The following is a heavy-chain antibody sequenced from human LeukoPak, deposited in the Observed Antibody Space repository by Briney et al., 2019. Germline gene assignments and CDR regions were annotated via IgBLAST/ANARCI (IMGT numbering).Heavy chain of an antibody. CDR2: IGPSDSYT. CDR1: GYSFTSYW. D-gene: IGHD4-11*01. Sequence: GESLKISCKGSGYSFTSYWISWVRQMPGKGLQWMGRIGPSDSYTNYSPSFQGHVTISADKSISAAYLQWSSLKASDSAMYYCARTHSNYMIDYWGQGTLVTVSS. V-gene: IGHV5-10-1*01. J-gene: IGHJ4*02. CDR3: ARTHSNYMIDY.